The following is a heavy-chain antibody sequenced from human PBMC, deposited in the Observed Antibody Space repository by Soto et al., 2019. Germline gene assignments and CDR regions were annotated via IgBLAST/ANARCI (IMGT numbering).Heavy chain of an antibody. CDR1: GGSISSSSYY. CDR2: IYYSWST. V-gene: IGHV4-39*01. D-gene: IGHD4-17*01. J-gene: IGHJ4*02. CDR3: APLTPYGDYATDTFDY. Sequence: SETLSLTCTVSGGSISSSSYYWGWIRQPPGKGLEWIGSIYYSWSTYYNPSLKSRVTISVDTSKNQFSLKLSSVTAADTAVYYCAPLTPYGDYATDTFDYWGQGTLVTVSS.